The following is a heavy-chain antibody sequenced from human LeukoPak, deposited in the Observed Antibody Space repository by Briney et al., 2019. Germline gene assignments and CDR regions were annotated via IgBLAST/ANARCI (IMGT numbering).Heavy chain of an antibody. CDR3: ARGSYSSGWYVPRGHWFDP. V-gene: IGHV4-34*01. J-gene: IGHJ5*02. D-gene: IGHD6-13*01. Sequence: SETLSLTCAVYGGSFSGYYWSWVRQPPGKGLEWIGEINHSGSTNYNPSLKSRVTISVDTSKNQFSLKLSSVTAADTAVYYCARGSYSSGWYVPRGHWFDPWGQGTLVTVSS. CDR2: INHSGST. CDR1: GGSFSGYY.